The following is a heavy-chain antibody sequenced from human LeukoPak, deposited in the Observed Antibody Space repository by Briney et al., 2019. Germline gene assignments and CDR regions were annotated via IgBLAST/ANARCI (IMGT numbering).Heavy chain of an antibody. CDR2: MNPNSGNT. D-gene: IGHD6-13*01. CDR1: GYTFTSYD. V-gene: IGHV1-8*03. J-gene: IGHJ6*03. CDR3: ARWGSHPLYSSSANYYYYYMDV. Sequence: ASVKVSCKASGYTFTSYDINWVRQATGQGLEWMGWMNPNSGNTGYAQKFQGRVTITRNTSISTAYMELSSPRSEDTAVYYCARWGSHPLYSSSANYYYYYMDVWGKGTAVTVSS.